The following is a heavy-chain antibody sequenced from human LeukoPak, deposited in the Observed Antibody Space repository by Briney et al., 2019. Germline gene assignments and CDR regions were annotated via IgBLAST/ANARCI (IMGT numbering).Heavy chain of an antibody. CDR2: IRSKAYGGTT. CDR3: TRDRAYIAAAGTYLGY. D-gene: IGHD6-13*01. J-gene: IGHJ4*02. Sequence: GGSLRLSCTASGFTFGDYAMSWFRQAPGKGLEWVGFIRSKAYGGTTEYGASVKGRFTISRDDSKSIAYLQMNSLKTEDTAVYYCTRDRAYIAAAGTYLGYWGQGTLVTVSS. CDR1: GFTFGDYA. V-gene: IGHV3-49*03.